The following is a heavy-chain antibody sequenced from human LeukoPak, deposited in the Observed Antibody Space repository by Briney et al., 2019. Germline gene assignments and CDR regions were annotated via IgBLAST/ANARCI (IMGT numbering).Heavy chain of an antibody. CDR3: ARVSALRFLEWLHYYMDV. CDR2: MNPNSGNT. V-gene: IGHV1-8*03. J-gene: IGHJ6*03. D-gene: IGHD3-3*01. CDR1: GYTFTSYD. Sequence: ASVKVSCKASGYTFTSYDFNWVGQATGQGLEWMGWMNPNSGNTGYAQKFQGRVTITRNTSISTAYMELSSLRSEDTAVYYCARVSALRFLEWLHYYMDVWGKGTTVTVSS.